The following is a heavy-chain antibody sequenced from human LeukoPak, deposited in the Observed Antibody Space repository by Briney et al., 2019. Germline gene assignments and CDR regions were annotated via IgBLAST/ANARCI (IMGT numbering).Heavy chain of an antibody. J-gene: IGHJ3*02. CDR2: ISSGSIYT. D-gene: IGHD3-9*01. CDR3: ARKTGYSRGNAFDI. CDR1: GFTFSDYY. Sequence: GGSLRLSCAASGFTFSDYYINWIRQAPGKGLEWLSYISSGSIYTNYADSVKGRFTISRDNAKNSLYLQMNSLRAEYTAVYYCARKTGYSRGNAFDIWGQGTMVTVSS. V-gene: IGHV3-11*03.